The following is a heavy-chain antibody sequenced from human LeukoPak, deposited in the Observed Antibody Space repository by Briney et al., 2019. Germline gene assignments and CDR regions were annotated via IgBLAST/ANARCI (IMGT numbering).Heavy chain of an antibody. CDR2: ITSSSNTI. CDR1: VFTFSRYD. CDR3: ARERKGGGVDY. D-gene: IGHD2-15*01. V-gene: IGHV3-48*01. J-gene: IGHJ4*02. Sequence: GGSLRLSCAASVFTFSRYDMNWVRQAPGKGLEWVSFITSSSNTIDYADSMKGRFTISRDNAKNSLYLQMNSLRAEDTAVYYCARERKGGGVDYWGQGTPVTVSS.